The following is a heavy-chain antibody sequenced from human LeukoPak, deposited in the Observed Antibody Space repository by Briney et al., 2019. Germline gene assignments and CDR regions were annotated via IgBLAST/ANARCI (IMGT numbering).Heavy chain of an antibody. V-gene: IGHV3-11*04. CDR1: GFTFSDYY. CDR3: ASVGQIAAAGTKKYYYYYMDV. Sequence: GGSLRLSCAASGFTFSDYYMSWIRQAPGKGLEWVSYISSSGSTIYYADSVKGRFTISRDNAENSLYLQMNSLRAEDTAVYYCASVGQIAAAGTKKYYYYYMDVWGKGTTVTVSS. J-gene: IGHJ6*03. D-gene: IGHD6-13*01. CDR2: ISSSGSTI.